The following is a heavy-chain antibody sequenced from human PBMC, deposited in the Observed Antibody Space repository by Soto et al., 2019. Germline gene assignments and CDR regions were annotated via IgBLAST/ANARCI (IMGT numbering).Heavy chain of an antibody. CDR2: IYYSGST. CDR3: ARGLNFWSGYYPTQEYYFDY. D-gene: IGHD3-3*01. Sequence: SETLSLTCTVSGGSISSGFYYWSWIRQHPGKGLEWIGYIYYSGSTYYNPSLKSRVTISVDTSKNQFSLKLSSVTAADTAVYYCARGLNFWSGYYPTQEYYFDYWGQGTLVTVSS. J-gene: IGHJ4*02. CDR1: GGSISSGFYY. V-gene: IGHV4-31*03.